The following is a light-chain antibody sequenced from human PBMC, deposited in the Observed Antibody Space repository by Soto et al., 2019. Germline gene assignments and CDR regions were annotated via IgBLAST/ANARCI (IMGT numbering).Light chain of an antibody. CDR3: QQYGPSPALP. Sequence: EIVLTQSPGTLSLSPGERATLSCRASQSVSSSYLAWYQQKPGQAPRLLIYGASSRATGIPDRFSGSGSGTDFTLTISRLEPEDFAVYHCQQYGPSPALPLGGGTKVEIK. J-gene: IGKJ4*02. CDR1: QSVSSSY. V-gene: IGKV3-20*01. CDR2: GAS.